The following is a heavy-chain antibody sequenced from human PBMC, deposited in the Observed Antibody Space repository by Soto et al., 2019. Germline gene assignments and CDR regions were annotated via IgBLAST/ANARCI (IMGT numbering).Heavy chain of an antibody. CDR2: ISAYNGNT. V-gene: IGHV1-18*01. CDR3: AREGYCSGGSCYGGWFDP. J-gene: IGHJ5*02. CDR1: GYTFTSYG. D-gene: IGHD2-15*01. Sequence: ASVKVSCKASGYTFTSYGISWVRQAPGQGLEWMGWISAYNGNTNYAQKLQGRVTMTTDTSTSTAYMELRSLRSDDTAVYYCAREGYCSGGSCYGGWFDPWGQGTLVTVSS.